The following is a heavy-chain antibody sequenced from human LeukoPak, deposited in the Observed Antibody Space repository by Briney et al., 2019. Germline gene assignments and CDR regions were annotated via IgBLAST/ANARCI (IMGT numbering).Heavy chain of an antibody. CDR1: GYTFTGYY. D-gene: IGHD4-17*01. CDR2: INPNSGGT. J-gene: IGHJ4*02. CDR3: ARGAFGDYDYYFDY. Sequence: ASVKVSCKDSGYTFTGYYMHWVRQAPGQGLEWMGWINPNSGGTNYAQKLQGRVTMTRDTSISTAYLELSRLRSDDTAVYYCARGAFGDYDYYFDYWGQGTLVTVSS. V-gene: IGHV1-2*02.